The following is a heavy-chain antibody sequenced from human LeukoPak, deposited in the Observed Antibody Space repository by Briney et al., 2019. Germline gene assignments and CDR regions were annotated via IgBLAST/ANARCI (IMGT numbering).Heavy chain of an antibody. CDR3: ARRRWQRGPDVVNPFDY. J-gene: IGHJ4*02. Sequence: SETLSLTCTVSGYSISSGYYWGWIRQPPGKGLEWIGSFYDSGNTYYNPSLKSRVTISVDTSKNQFSLKLSSVTAADTAVYYCARRRWQRGPDVVNPFDYWGQGTLVTVSS. D-gene: IGHD5-12*01. V-gene: IGHV4-38-2*02. CDR2: FYDSGNT. CDR1: GYSISSGYY.